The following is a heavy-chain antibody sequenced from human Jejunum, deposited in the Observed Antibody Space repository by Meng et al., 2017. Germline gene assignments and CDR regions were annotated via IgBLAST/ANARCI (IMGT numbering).Heavy chain of an antibody. CDR1: VASMSSGNYY. Sequence: HLQESGPGLVKPSQTLSLTCTVSVASMSSGNYYWTWIRQHPGKGLEWIGYIYYSGSTYYNPSLQSLVTISIDMSENQFSLKLTSVTAADTAVYYCARVNWTSSYWYFDLWGRGTLVTVSS. V-gene: IGHV4-31*01. CDR2: IYYSGST. J-gene: IGHJ2*01. D-gene: IGHD1-1*01. CDR3: ARVNWTSSYWYFDL.